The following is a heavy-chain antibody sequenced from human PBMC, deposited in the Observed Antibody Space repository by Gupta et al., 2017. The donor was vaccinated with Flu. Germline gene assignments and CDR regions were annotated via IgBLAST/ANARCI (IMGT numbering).Heavy chain of an antibody. CDR1: GFIFSDYG. J-gene: IGHJ4*02. CDR3: AKGGRHNWNFDGDY. V-gene: IGHV3-30*18. Sequence: QVPLVQSGGGGVLPGSSLRLSCAASGFIFSDYGMHWVRQVPGKGLEWMAVMSDDGSNQWYADSVRGRFTISRDNSENTLILQMNSLRRDDTAVYYCAKGGRHNWNFDGDYWGQGTLVTVSS. D-gene: IGHD1-7*01. CDR2: MSDDGSNQ.